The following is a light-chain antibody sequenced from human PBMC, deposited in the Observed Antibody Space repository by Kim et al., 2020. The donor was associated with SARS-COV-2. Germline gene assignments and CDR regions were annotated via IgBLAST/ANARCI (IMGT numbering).Light chain of an antibody. Sequence: GKTVTISCTRSSGGIASNYVQWYQQRPVSAPTTVIYEDNQRPSGVPDRFSGSIDSSSNSASLTISGLKTEDEADYYCQSYDSSSVVFGGGTQLTVL. CDR2: EDN. V-gene: IGLV6-57*03. CDR3: QSYDSSSVV. CDR1: SGGIASNY. J-gene: IGLJ2*01.